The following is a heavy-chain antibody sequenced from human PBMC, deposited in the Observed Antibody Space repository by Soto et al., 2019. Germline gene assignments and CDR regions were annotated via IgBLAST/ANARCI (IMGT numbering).Heavy chain of an antibody. J-gene: IGHJ6*02. D-gene: IGHD6-19*01. V-gene: IGHV6-1*01. CDR1: GDSVSSNSAA. CDR3: ERDRGPQWLVTYSYYGMDV. CDR2: TYYRSKWYN. Sequence: PSQTLSLTCAISGDSVSSNSAAWNWIRQSPSRGLEWLGRTYYRSKWYNDYAVSVKSRITINPDTSKNQFSLKLNSVTPEDTAVYYCERDRGPQWLVTYSYYGMDVWGQGTTVTVSS.